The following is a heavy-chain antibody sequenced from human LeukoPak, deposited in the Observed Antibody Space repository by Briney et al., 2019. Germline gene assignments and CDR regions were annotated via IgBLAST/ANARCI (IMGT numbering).Heavy chain of an antibody. CDR2: IYYSGST. J-gene: IGHJ4*02. Sequence: SETLSPTCTVSGGSISSSSYYWGWIRQPPGKGLEWIGSIYYSGSTYYNPSLKSRVTISVDTSKNQFSLKLSSVTAADTAVYYCARHKMGPRIAAAGTFGYWGQGTLVTVSS. CDR3: ARHKMGPRIAAAGTFGY. V-gene: IGHV4-39*01. D-gene: IGHD6-13*01. CDR1: GGSISSSSYY.